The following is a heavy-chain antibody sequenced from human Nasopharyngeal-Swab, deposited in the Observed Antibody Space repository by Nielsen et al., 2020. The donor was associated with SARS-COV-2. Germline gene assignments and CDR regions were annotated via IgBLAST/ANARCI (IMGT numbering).Heavy chain of an antibody. J-gene: IGHJ4*02. CDR2: IYYRGTT. V-gene: IGHV4-30-4*01. D-gene: IGHD5-24*01. CDR3: ARVRDNGYYFDS. Sequence: SETLSLTCTVSGGSISSRDYYWSWIRQSTGKGLDWIGYIYYRGTTDYNPTLQSRVAMSVDTSKNEFSLKVMSVTASDTATYYCARVRDNGYYFDSWGQGTLVTVSS. CDR1: GGSISSRDYY.